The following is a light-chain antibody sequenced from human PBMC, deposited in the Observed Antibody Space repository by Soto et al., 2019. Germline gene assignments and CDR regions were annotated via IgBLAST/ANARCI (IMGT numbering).Light chain of an antibody. CDR2: RTS. CDR3: LLYSGGVGV. CDR1: TGAVTSGNF. J-gene: IGLJ3*02. V-gene: IGLV7-43*01. Sequence: QAVVTQETSLTVSPGETVTLTCAANTGAVTSGNFPNWVQQKPGQSPTALIYRTSNRHSWTPARFSGSLLGGKAALTLSGVQPDDEAYYYCLLYSGGVGVFGGGTKVTVL.